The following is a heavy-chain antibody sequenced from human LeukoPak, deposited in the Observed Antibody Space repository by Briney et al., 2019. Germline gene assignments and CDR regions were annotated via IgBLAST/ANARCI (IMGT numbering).Heavy chain of an antibody. D-gene: IGHD4-17*01. CDR3: AKIDDYGDYEGPDAFDV. CDR1: EFTFSSYA. CDR2: ISGSGGST. J-gene: IGHJ3*01. Sequence: GGSLRLSCAASEFTFSSYAMSWVRQAPGKGLEWVSAISGSGGSTYYADSVKGRFTISRDNSKNTLSLLMHSLRAEDTAVYYCAKIDDYGDYEGPDAFDVWGQGTMVTVSS. V-gene: IGHV3-23*01.